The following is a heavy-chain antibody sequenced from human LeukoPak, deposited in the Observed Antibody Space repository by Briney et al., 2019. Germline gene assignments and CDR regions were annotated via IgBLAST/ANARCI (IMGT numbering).Heavy chain of an antibody. CDR3: VSDTSARDRRPFEC. J-gene: IGHJ4*02. V-gene: IGHV3-48*04. Sequence: GGSLRLSCAASGFTFSHYSMRWVRQAPGKGLECVSDINYNSDTIFYADSVKGRFTISRDNAKNSLYLQMNSLRADDTAFYHCVSDTSARDRRPFECSGPGNPVTVSS. CDR2: INYNSDTI. CDR1: GFTFSHYS.